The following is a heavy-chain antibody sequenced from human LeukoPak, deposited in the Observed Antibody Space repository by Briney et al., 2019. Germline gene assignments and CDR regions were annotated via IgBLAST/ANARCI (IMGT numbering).Heavy chain of an antibody. CDR1: GGSFSGYY. V-gene: IGHV4-34*01. Sequence: PSETLSLTCAVYGGSFSGYYWSWIRQPPGKGLEWIGEINHSGSTNYNPSLKSRVTISVDTSKNQFSLKLSSVTAADTAVYYCARNIPSATYGDYDYFDYWGQGTLVTVSS. D-gene: IGHD4-17*01. J-gene: IGHJ4*02. CDR3: ARNIPSATYGDYDYFDY. CDR2: INHSGST.